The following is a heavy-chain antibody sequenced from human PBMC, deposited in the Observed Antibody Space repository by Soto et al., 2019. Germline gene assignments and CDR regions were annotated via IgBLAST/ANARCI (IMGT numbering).Heavy chain of an antibody. V-gene: IGHV1-2*02. CDR1: GYSITGYY. Sequence: QVQLVHSGAEVKKPGASVRVSCKASGYSITGYYLDWVRQAPGNGLEWMGWINPNRGATDYAQKFQGRVTMTRDTSINTAYMELSSLTSDDTAVYYCARVAVSGTIDYWGQGTLVTVSS. CDR3: ARVAVSGTIDY. D-gene: IGHD6-19*01. J-gene: IGHJ4*02. CDR2: INPNRGAT.